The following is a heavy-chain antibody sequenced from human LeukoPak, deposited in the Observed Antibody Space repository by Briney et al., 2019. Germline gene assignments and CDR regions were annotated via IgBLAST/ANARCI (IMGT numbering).Heavy chain of an antibody. D-gene: IGHD2-15*01. CDR3: GRKAGDCGGGSCYSIDY. V-gene: IGHV1-69*05. CDR1: GGSFSSEA. J-gene: IGHJ4*02. CDR2: IIPIFGTA. Sequence: GASVKVSCKAFGGSFSSEAISWVRQPPGQGLEWIGGIIPIFGTANYAKKFQGRVTITTDESTSTTYMEVSSLRSEDTAVYYCGRKAGDCGGGSCYSIDYWGQGTLVTVSS.